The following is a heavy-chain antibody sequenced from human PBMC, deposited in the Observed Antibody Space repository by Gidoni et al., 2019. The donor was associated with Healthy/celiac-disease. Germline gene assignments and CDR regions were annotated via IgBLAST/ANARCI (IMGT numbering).Heavy chain of an antibody. D-gene: IGHD4-4*01. V-gene: IGHV3-43D*03. CDR3: AKGGYYSNYNWFDP. CDR1: GFTFDDYA. J-gene: IGHJ5*02. CDR2: ISWDGGST. Sequence: EVQLVESGGVVVQPGGSLRLSCAASGFTFDDYAMHWVRQAPGKGLEWVSLISWDGGSTYYADSVKGRFTISRDNSKNSLYLQMNSLRAEDTALYYCAKGGYYSNYNWFDPWGQGTLVTVSS.